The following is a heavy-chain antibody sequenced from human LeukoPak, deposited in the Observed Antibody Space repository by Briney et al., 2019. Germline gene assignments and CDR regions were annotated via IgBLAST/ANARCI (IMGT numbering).Heavy chain of an antibody. V-gene: IGHV1-18*01. CDR1: GYTFTSHG. CDR3: VRDVGYCSGGDCGDQDAFDI. J-gene: IGHJ3*02. CDR2: IAAYQGKI. D-gene: IGHD2-15*01. Sequence: ASVKVSCKPSGYTFTSHGISWVRQAPGHGLEWVGWIAAYQGKIAYAQKFQGRATMTADESTSTAYMELSSLRSEDTAVYYCVRDVGYCSGGDCGDQDAFDIWGQGTVVTVSS.